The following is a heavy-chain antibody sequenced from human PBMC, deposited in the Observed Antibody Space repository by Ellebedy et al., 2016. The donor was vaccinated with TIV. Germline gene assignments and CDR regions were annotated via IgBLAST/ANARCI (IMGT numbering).Heavy chain of an antibody. CDR3: ARTTYPYYTMDV. CDR2: IKEDGREK. J-gene: IGHJ6*02. D-gene: IGHD1-1*01. CDR1: GFRFSSYW. V-gene: IGHV3-7*01. Sequence: PGGSLRLSCAASGFRFSSYWMTWVRQAPGKGLEWVGNIKEDGREKNYVDSVKGRFTISRDNAKNSLYLQMNSLRAEDTAMYYCARTTYPYYTMDVWGQGTTVTVSS.